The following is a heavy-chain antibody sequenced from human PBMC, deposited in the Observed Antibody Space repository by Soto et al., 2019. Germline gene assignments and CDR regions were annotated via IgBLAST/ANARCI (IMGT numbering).Heavy chain of an antibody. D-gene: IGHD4-17*01. CDR3: ASAIRTTEGTTYFDY. CDR1: GFTFSDHY. J-gene: IGHJ4*02. CDR2: SRNKANGYTT. V-gene: IGHV3-72*01. Sequence: EVQLVESGGGLVQPGGSLRLSCTASGFTFSDHYMDWVRQAPGKGLEWVGRSRNKANGYTTEHAASVKGRFTISRDDSKNALYMQMNSQKPEHTAVYYCASAIRTTEGTTYFDYWGQGAQVTVSS.